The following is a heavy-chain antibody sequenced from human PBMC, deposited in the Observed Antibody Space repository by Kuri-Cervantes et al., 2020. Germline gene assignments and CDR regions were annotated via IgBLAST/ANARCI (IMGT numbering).Heavy chain of an antibody. Sequence: ASVKVSCKASGYTFTGYYMHWVRQAPGQGLEWMGWINPNSGGTNYAQKFQGRVTMTRDTSISTAYMELSRLRSDDTAVYYCARDSYYYDSSGLGTNYFDYWGQGTLVTVSS. V-gene: IGHV1-2*02. CDR1: GYTFTGYY. CDR2: INPNSGGT. J-gene: IGHJ4*02. CDR3: ARDSYYYDSSGLGTNYFDY. D-gene: IGHD3-22*01.